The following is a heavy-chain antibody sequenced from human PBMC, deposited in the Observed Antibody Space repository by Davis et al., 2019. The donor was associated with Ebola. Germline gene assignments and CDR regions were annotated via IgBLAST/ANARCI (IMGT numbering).Heavy chain of an antibody. CDR1: GFTFSSYA. J-gene: IGHJ3*01. Sequence: GESLKISCAASGFTFSSYAMSWVRQAPGKGLEWVSGISGSGDSTYNAESVKGRVTISRDNPKKTLYLQMNSLRAEDTAVYYCARDPPVSMGSDAFDVWGRGTMVTVSS. CDR2: ISGSGDST. CDR3: ARDPPVSMGSDAFDV. V-gene: IGHV3-23*01. D-gene: IGHD2-8*01.